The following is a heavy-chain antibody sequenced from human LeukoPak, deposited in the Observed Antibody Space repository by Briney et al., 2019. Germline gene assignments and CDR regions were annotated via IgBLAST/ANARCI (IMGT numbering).Heavy chain of an antibody. Sequence: LPGGSLRLSCVASGFSVSSNYMSWVRQAPGKGLEWVASIKHDEREEYYADSVKGRFSISRDNGKNSLYLQMNSLRGEDTAIYYCAKGHTNLDPGGDQGALVIVSS. D-gene: IGHD1-1*01. J-gene: IGHJ4*02. CDR1: GFSVSSNY. CDR2: IKHDEREE. CDR3: AKGHTNLDPG. V-gene: IGHV3-7*01.